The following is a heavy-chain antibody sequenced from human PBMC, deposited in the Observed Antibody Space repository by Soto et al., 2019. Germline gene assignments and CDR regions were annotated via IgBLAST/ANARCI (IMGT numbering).Heavy chain of an antibody. V-gene: IGHV1-69*06. Sequence: QVQLVQSGAEVKKPGSSVNVSCTASGGTFSSYAFSWLRQAPGQAHERMGGIITIFGTAYYAQKCQGRVTITADKTTSTAYRELGSSKSDDRSVYYCARYPRVAVGSFLHEYYYGRDVWGRGSTVIVS. CDR1: GGTFSSYA. CDR2: IITIFGTA. J-gene: IGHJ6*02. CDR3: ARYPRVAVGSFLHEYYYGRDV. D-gene: IGHD3-10*01.